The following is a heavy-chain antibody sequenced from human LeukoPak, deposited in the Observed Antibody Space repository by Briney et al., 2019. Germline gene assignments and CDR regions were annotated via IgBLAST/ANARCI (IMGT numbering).Heavy chain of an antibody. Sequence: GRSLRLSCAASGFTFSSYGMHWVRQAPGKGLEWVAVIWYDGSNKYYADSVKGRFTISRDNSKNTLYLQMNSLRAEDTAVYYCAKQGSRAFDIWGKGTMVTVSS. CDR1: GFTFSSYG. D-gene: IGHD3-10*01. CDR3: AKQGSRAFDI. V-gene: IGHV3-33*06. J-gene: IGHJ3*02. CDR2: IWYDGSNK.